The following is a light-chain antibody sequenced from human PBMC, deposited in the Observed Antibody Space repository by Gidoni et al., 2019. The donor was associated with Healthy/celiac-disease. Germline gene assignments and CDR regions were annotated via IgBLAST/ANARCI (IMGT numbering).Light chain of an antibody. CDR1: QSISSW. CDR3: QQYNSYWYT. J-gene: IGKJ2*01. V-gene: IGKV1-5*03. CDR2: KAS. Sequence: DIQMTQSPSTLSASVGDRVTITCRASQSISSWLAWYQQKPGKAPKLLIYKASSLESGVPSSFSGSGSGTEFTLTISSLQTDDFANYYCQQYNSYWYTFGQGTKLEIK.